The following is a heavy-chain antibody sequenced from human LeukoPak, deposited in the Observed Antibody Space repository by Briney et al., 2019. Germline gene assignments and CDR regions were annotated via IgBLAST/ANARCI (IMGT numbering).Heavy chain of an antibody. CDR2: IIPILGIA. D-gene: IGHD6-13*01. V-gene: IGHV1-69*04. J-gene: IGHJ4*02. Sequence: SVKVSFKVSGGTFSSYAISWVRQAPGQGLEWMGRIIPILGIANYAQKFQGRVTITADKSTSTAYMELSSLRSEDTAVYYCAIVIAAAGKNQVDYWGQGTLVTVSS. CDR3: AIVIAAAGKNQVDY. CDR1: GGTFSSYA.